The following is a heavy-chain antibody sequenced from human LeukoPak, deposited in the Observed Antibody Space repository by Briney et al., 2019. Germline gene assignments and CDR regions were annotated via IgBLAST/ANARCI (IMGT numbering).Heavy chain of an antibody. V-gene: IGHV3-7*01. Sequence: PGGSLRLSCAASGFTFSSYWMSWVRQAPGKGLEWVANIKYDGSEKHYVDSVKGRFTISRDNAKNSLYLQMNSPRAEDTAVYYCARELSGSYFPWWGQGTLVTVSS. CDR2: IKYDGSEK. D-gene: IGHD1-26*01. CDR3: ARELSGSYFPW. CDR1: GFTFSSYW. J-gene: IGHJ4*02.